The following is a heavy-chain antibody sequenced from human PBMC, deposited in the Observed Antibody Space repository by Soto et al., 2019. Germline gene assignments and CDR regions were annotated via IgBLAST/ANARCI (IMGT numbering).Heavy chain of an antibody. CDR3: AKDYSTYR. V-gene: IGHV3-23*01. CDR1: GLTFSKYG. CDR2: ISASGDNI. J-gene: IGHJ4*02. Sequence: EEQLLESGGGLVQPGGSLRLSCVGSGLTFSKYGMTWVRQAPGKGLEWVSGISASGDNIYYADSVKGRFTISRDNFKSTLYLQMNSLRGEDTAMYYCAKDYSTYRWGQGTAVTVS. D-gene: IGHD4-4*01.